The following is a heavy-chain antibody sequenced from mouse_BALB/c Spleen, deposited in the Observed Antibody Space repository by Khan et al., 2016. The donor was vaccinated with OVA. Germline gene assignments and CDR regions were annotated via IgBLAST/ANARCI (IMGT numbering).Heavy chain of an antibody. CDR3: TRSYGSYFDY. J-gene: IGHJ2*01. Sequence: VQLKQSGPELVKPGASVKISCKASGYSFTGYFMSWVMQSHGKSLEWIGRINPHIGDTLYNQKFKGKATLTVDESSSTAHMELRSLASEDSAVYYCTRSYGSYFDYWGQGTPLTVSS. CDR2: INPHIGDT. D-gene: IGHD1-1*01. CDR1: GYSFTGYF. V-gene: IGHV1-20*02.